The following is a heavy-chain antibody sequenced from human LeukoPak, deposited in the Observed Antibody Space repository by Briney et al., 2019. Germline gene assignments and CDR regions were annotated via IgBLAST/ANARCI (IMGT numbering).Heavy chain of an antibody. CDR1: GFTFSSYA. V-gene: IGHV3-23*01. CDR3: AKTYYYDSSGYSHYLAYDY. J-gene: IGHJ4*02. D-gene: IGHD3-22*01. CDR2: ISGSGGST. Sequence: GGSLRLSCAASGFTFSSYAMSWVRQAPGKGLEWVSAISGSGGSTYYADSVKGRFTISRDNSKNTLYLQLNSLRAEDTAIYYCAKTYYYDSSGYSHYLAYDYWGQGTLVTVSS.